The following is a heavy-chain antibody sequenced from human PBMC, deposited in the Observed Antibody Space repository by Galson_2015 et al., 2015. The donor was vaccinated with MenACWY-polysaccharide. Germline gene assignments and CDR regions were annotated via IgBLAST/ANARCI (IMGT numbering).Heavy chain of an antibody. J-gene: IGHJ6*02. CDR1: GLTFGINS. CDR3: ARVNCTNGICLSMYYYGMDV. CDR2: ISGSGGTI. V-gene: IGHV3-48*01. Sequence: SLRLSCAASGLTFGINSINWVRPAPGKGLEWISYISGSGGTIYYADSVKGRFTISRDNAKNSVYLQMNSLRAEDTAVYYCARVNCTNGICLSMYYYGMDVWGRGTTVTVSS. D-gene: IGHD2-8*01.